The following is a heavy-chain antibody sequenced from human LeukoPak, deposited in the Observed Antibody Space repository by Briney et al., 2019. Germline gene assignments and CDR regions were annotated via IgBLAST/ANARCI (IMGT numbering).Heavy chain of an antibody. D-gene: IGHD3-10*01. CDR1: GASLSDYY. Sequence: PSETLSLSCAVHGASLSDYYWTWIRQSPEKGLECIGAIDHRGSANYKPSLESRVTISLDTSKNQFSLNLASVTAADTAVYYCTSLFSASGTFDSWGQGTLVAVSS. CDR3: TSLFSASGTFDS. J-gene: IGHJ4*02. V-gene: IGHV4-34*01. CDR2: IDHRGSA.